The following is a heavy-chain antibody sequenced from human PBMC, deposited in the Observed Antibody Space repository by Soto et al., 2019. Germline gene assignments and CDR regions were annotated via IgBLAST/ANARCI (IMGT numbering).Heavy chain of an antibody. Sequence: QVQLQESGPGLVKPSQTLSLTCTVSGGSISSGGYYWSWIRQHPGKGLEWLGYIYYSGSTYYNPSHRRRVTTSVDTPKIQFALELSSVTAADTAVYYCARGSGIRRWYFDLWGRGTLVTVSS. J-gene: IGHJ2*01. D-gene: IGHD3-10*01. V-gene: IGHV4-31*03. CDR2: IYYSGST. CDR3: ARGSGIRRWYFDL. CDR1: GGSISSGGYY.